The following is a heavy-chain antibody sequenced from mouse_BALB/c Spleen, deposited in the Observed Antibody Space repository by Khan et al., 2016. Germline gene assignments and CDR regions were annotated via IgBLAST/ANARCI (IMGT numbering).Heavy chain of an antibody. CDR3: ARGKLGGAMDY. V-gene: IGHV9-1*02. CDR1: GYTFTNYG. D-gene: IGHD4-1*01. CDR2: INTYTGEP. J-gene: IGHJ4*01. Sequence: QLQLVQSGPELKKPGETVKISCTVSGYTFTNYGMNWVMQAPGKGLKWMGWINTYTGEPTYADDFKGRFAFTLETSASTAYLQINYLKNEDMATXSSARGKLGGAMDYWGQGTSVTVSS.